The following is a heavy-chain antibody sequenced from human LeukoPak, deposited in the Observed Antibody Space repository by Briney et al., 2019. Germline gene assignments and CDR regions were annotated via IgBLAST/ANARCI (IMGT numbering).Heavy chain of an antibody. J-gene: IGHJ6*03. Sequence: SVKVSCKASGGTFSSYAISWVRQAPGQGLEWMGGIIPIFGTANYAQKFQGRVTITADKSTSTAYMELSSPRSEDTAVYYCARGLGGNYYYYRAVGAKGPRVPVPS. CDR2: IIPIFGTA. V-gene: IGHV1-69*06. CDR3: ARGLGGNYYYYRAV. CDR1: GGTFSSYA. D-gene: IGHD3-16*01.